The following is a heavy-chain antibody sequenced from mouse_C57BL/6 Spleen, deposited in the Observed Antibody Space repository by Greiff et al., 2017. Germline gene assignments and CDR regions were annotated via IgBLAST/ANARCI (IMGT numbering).Heavy chain of an antibody. J-gene: IGHJ2*01. V-gene: IGHV1-15*01. CDR1: GYTFTDYE. CDR3: AIYYGSSYDY. Sequence: VQLQQSGAELVRPGASVTLSCKASGYTFTDYEMHWVKQTPVHGLEWIGAIDPETGGTAYNQKFKGKAILTADKSSSTAYMQLSSLTSEDSAVYFCAIYYGSSYDYWGQGTTLTVSS. D-gene: IGHD1-1*01. CDR2: IDPETGGT.